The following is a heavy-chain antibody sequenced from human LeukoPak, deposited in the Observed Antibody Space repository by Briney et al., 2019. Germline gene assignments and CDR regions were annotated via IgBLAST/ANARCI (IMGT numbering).Heavy chain of an antibody. CDR2: IYYSGTA. CDR1: GESFSDYY. Sequence: SETLSLTCAVYGESFSDYYWGWIRQPPGKGLEWIGSIYYSGTAYYNPSLESRVTISVDRSMHQFSLSLSSVTVADTAVYYCARRSSRAADFDYWGQGTLVTVSS. D-gene: IGHD6-25*01. CDR3: ARRSSRAADFDY. V-gene: IGHV4-39*01. J-gene: IGHJ4*02.